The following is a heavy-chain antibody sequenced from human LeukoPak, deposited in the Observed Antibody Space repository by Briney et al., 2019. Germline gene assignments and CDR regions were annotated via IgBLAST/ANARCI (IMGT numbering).Heavy chain of an antibody. J-gene: IGHJ4*02. D-gene: IGHD6-13*01. CDR3: ARLHPGIAAAGKEGFDY. CDR2: ISYDGSNK. V-gene: IGHV3-30*04. Sequence: GGSLRLSCAASGFTFSSYAMHWVRQAPGKGLEWVAVISYDGSNKYYADSVKGRFTISRDNSKNTLYLQMNSLRAEDTAVYYCARLHPGIAAAGKEGFDYWGQGTLVTVSS. CDR1: GFTFSSYA.